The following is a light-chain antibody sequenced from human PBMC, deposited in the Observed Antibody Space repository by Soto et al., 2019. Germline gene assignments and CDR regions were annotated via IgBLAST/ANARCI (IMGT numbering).Light chain of an antibody. CDR3: QQYSAWPPKLT. Sequence: EVVMAQSPATLSVSVGERATLSCRASQTIRNNLAWYQQKPGQAPRLLIYGASTRATGVPARFSGSGSGTEFTLTISSLQSEDVAVYYCQQYSAWPPKLTFGQGTKVEIK. CDR1: QTIRNN. CDR2: GAS. V-gene: IGKV3D-15*01. J-gene: IGKJ2*01.